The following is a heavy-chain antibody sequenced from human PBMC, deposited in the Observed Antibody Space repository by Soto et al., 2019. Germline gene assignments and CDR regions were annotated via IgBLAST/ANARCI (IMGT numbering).Heavy chain of an antibody. D-gene: IGHD3-22*01. J-gene: IGHJ6*02. Sequence: SETLSLTCTVSGGSISSSSYYWGWIRQPPGKGLEWIGSIYYSGSTYYNPSLKSRVTISVDTSKNQFSLKLSSVTAADTAVYYCAREYVSSGYYSPYYYGMDVWGQGTTVTVAS. CDR1: GGSISSSSYY. CDR3: AREYVSSGYYSPYYYGMDV. V-gene: IGHV4-39*02. CDR2: IYYSGST.